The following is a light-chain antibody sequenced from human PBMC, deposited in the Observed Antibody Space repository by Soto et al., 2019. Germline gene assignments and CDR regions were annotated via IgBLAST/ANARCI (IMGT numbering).Light chain of an antibody. CDR2: GAL. V-gene: IGKV3D-15*01. CDR3: QQYNNSPPMYT. CDR1: QSVSFN. J-gene: IGKJ2*01. Sequence: EIVMTQSPATLSVSPGERATLSCRASQSVSFNLAWYQQKPGQAPRLLIYGALTRATGIPARFSGSGSGTEFTLAISSLQSEDFAVYYCQQYNNSPPMYTFGQGTKVEIK.